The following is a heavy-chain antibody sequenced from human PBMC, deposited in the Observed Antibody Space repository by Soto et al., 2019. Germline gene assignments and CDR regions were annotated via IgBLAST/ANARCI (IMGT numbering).Heavy chain of an antibody. CDR1: GFTFSSYG. J-gene: IGHJ6*02. V-gene: IGHV3-33*01. CDR3: ARDRFSWGGYSVDYYGMDV. D-gene: IGHD1-26*01. Sequence: PEGSLRLSCAASGFTFSSYGMHWVRQAPGKGLEWVAVIWYDGSNKYYADSVKGRFTISRDNSKNTLYLQMNSLRAEDTAVYYCARDRFSWGGYSVDYYGMDVWGQGTTVTVSS. CDR2: IWYDGSNK.